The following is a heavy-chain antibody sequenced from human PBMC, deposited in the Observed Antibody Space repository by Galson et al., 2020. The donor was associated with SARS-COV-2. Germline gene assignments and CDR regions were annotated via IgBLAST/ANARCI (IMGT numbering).Heavy chain of an antibody. D-gene: IGHD4-17*01. J-gene: IGHJ3*02. V-gene: IGHV4-30-2*01. CDR2: ISHSGGT. CDR3: ARLHYGEYAPEAFDI. CDR1: GTSISSGSYS. Sequence: SETLSLTFAVSGTSISSGSYSWNWIRQPPGKGLEWIGYISHSGGTYYNPSLKSRVTISGDRSKNQFSLSLSSVTAADTAVYYCARLHYGEYAPEAFDIWGPGTRVTVAS.